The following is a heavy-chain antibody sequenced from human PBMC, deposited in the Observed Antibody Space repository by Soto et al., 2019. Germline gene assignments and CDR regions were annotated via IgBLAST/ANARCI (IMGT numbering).Heavy chain of an antibody. CDR2: VYYRGST. CDR1: GGSISSADYH. V-gene: IGHV4-31*03. J-gene: IGHJ4*02. Sequence: SETLSLTCTVSGGSISSADYHWTWIRHHPGKGLEWIGYVYYRGSTYYNPSLKSRVTISVDTSKNQFSLNLSSVTAADTAVYYCVRGYSHGTYHFDFWGQGTRVTVSS. D-gene: IGHD1-1*01. CDR3: VRGYSHGTYHFDF.